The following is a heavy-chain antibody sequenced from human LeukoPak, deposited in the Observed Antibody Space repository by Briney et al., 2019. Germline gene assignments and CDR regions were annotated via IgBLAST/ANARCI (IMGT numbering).Heavy chain of an antibody. V-gene: IGHV1-2*02. CDR2: INPYTGDT. J-gene: IGHJ4*02. D-gene: IGHD2-21*02. CDR1: GYTFSAYY. CDR3: ARTCGGDCYILDS. Sequence: ASVKVSCKASGYTFSAYYMYWVREAPGQGLEWVGWINPYTGDTKYAQSFQGRVTMTRDTSISTVYMEVSRLRSDDTAVYYCARTCGGDCYILDSWGQGTLVTVSS.